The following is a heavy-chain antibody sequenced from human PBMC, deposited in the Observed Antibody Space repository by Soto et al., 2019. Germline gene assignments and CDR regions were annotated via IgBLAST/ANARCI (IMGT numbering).Heavy chain of an antibody. CDR3: ARGPGGPDGPGDY. CDR1: GYTFTSYA. D-gene: IGHD2-15*01. Sequence: QVHLVQSGAEVKKPGASVKVSCKASGYTFTSYAMHWVRQAPGQRLEWMGWINAGNGNTKYSQKFQGRVTITRDTSATTAYMELSSLRSEDTAVYYCARGPGGPDGPGDYWGQGTLVTVSS. V-gene: IGHV1-3*01. CDR2: INAGNGNT. J-gene: IGHJ4*02.